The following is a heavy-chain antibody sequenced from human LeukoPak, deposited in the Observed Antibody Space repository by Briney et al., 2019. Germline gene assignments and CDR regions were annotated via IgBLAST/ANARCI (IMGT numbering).Heavy chain of an antibody. CDR3: ARSLSTAGIDY. Sequence: SETLSLTCGVSGYSISSGRYWGWIRQPPGKGLEWLGSVFHDGTAYYSSSLKSRVTVSVDTSRNQFSLNLRSVTAAGTAIYYCARSLSTAGIDYWGQGTRVTVSS. CDR2: VFHDGTA. D-gene: IGHD2-2*01. CDR1: GYSISSGRY. J-gene: IGHJ4*02. V-gene: IGHV4-38-2*01.